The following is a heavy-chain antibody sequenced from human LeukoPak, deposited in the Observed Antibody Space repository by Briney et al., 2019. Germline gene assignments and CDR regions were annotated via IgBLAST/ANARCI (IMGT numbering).Heavy chain of an antibody. CDR3: ARDPPEEGYCSSTSCYGSLDY. CDR2: ISAYNGNT. D-gene: IGHD2-2*01. J-gene: IGHJ4*02. CDR1: GYTFTSYG. V-gene: IGHV1-18*01. Sequence: ASVKVSCKASGYTFTSYGISWVRQAPGQGLEWMGWISAYNGNTNYAQKLQGRVTMTTDTSTSTAYMELRSLRSDDTAVYYCARDPPEEGYCSSTSCYGSLDYWGQGTLVTVSS.